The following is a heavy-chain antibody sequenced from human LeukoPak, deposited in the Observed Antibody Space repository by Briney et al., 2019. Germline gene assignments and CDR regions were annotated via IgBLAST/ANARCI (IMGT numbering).Heavy chain of an antibody. V-gene: IGHV1-69*13. D-gene: IGHD2-2*01. J-gene: IGHJ4*02. CDR3: ARAGDCSSTSCYFWLFDY. CDR2: IIPIFGTA. CDR1: GGTFSSYA. Sequence: SVKVSCKASGGTFSSYAISWVRQAPGQGLEWMGGIIPIFGTANYAQRFQGRVTITADESTSTAYMELSSLRSEDTAVYYCARAGDCSSTSCYFWLFDYWGQGTLVTVSS.